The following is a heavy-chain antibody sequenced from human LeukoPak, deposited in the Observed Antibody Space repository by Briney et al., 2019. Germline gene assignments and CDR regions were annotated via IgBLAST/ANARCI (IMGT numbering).Heavy chain of an antibody. CDR3: AGGWYRYYFDY. CDR2: IKQDGSEK. D-gene: IGHD6-19*01. J-gene: IGHJ4*02. Sequence: GGSLRLSCAASGFTFSSYWMSWVRQAPGKGLEWVANIKQDGSEKYYVDSVEGRFTISRDNAKNSLYLQMNSLRAEDTAVYYCAGGWYRYYFDYWGQGTLVTVSS. CDR1: GFTFSSYW. V-gene: IGHV3-7*05.